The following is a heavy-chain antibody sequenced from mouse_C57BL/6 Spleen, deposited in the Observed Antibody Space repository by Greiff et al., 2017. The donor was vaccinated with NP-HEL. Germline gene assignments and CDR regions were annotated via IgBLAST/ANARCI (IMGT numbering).Heavy chain of an antibody. CDR2: IDPETGGT. CDR1: GYTFTDYE. J-gene: IGHJ2*01. CDR3: TREPNWDDFDY. V-gene: IGHV1-15*01. Sequence: QVQLQQSGAELVRPGASVTLSCKASGYTFTDYEMHWVKQTPVHGLEWIGAIDPETGGTAYNQKFKGKAILTADKSSSTAYMELRSLTSEDSAVYYCTREPNWDDFDYWGQGTTLTVSS. D-gene: IGHD4-1*01.